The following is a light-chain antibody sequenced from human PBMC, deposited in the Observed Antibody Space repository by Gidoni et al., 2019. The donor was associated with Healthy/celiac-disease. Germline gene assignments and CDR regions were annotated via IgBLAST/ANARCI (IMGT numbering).Light chain of an antibody. V-gene: IGKV3-11*01. CDR1: QSVSSY. J-gene: IGKJ5*01. Sequence: EIVLTQSPATLSLSPGERATLSCRASQSVSSYLACYQQKPGQAPRLLIYDASNRATGIPARFSGSGSGTDFTLTISSLEPEDFAVYYCQQRSNWPGLTFGQXTRLEIK. CDR2: DAS. CDR3: QQRSNWPGLT.